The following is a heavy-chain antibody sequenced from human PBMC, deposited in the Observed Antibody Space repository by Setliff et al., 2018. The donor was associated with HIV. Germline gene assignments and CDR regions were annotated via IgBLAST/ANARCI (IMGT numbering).Heavy chain of an antibody. D-gene: IGHD2-15*01. CDR2: IYHSGTT. CDR3: AREQYHFVVDYYYYYGMDV. CDR1: GYSISSGYY. V-gene: IGHV4-38-2*02. J-gene: IGHJ6*02. Sequence: TSETLSLTCAVSGYSISSGYYWGWIRQTPGKGLEWIGSIYHSGTTYYNPSLRSRVTISVDTSKNQFSLQLKHVTAADTAIYYCAREQYHFVVDYYYYYGMDVWGQGNTVTVSS.